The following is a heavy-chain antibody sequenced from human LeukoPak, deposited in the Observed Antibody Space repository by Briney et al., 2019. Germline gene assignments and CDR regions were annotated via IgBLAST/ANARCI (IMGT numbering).Heavy chain of an antibody. CDR3: SRRDYFDD. CDR2: IKYDGSYT. Sequence: GGSLRLSCAASGFTFSGYWMHWVRQPPGKGLVWVARIKYDGSYTNYADSEKGRFAISRDNAKNTLYLQLNSLRAEDTAVYYCSRRDYFDDWRQGTLVTVPS. J-gene: IGHJ4*02. CDR1: GFTFSGYW. V-gene: IGHV3-74*01.